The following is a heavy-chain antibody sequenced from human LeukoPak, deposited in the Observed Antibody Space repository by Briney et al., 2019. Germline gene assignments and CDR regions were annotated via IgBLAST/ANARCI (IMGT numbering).Heavy chain of an antibody. D-gene: IGHD3-10*01. J-gene: IGHJ5*02. CDR3: AGTNVLLWFGELYWFDP. CDR1: GGSISSSSYY. CDR2: IYYSGST. V-gene: IGHV4-39*07. Sequence: PSETLSLTCTVSGGSISSSSYYWGWIRQPPGKGLEWIGSIYYSGSTYYNPSLKSRVTISVDTSKNQFSLKLSSVTAADTAVYYCAGTNVLLWFGELYWFDPWGQGTLVTVSS.